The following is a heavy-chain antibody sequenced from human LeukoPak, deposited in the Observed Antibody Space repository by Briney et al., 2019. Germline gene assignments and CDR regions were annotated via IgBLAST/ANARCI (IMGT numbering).Heavy chain of an antibody. Sequence: GGSLRLSCAASGFTFSNHGMNWVRQAPGKGLEWVSGISPSGDITYYADSVKGRFTISRDNSKNTLYLQMNSLRAEDTAVYYCARSAAWDFDYWGQGTLVTVSS. J-gene: IGHJ4*02. V-gene: IGHV3-23*01. D-gene: IGHD6-13*01. CDR1: GFTFSNHG. CDR2: ISPSGDIT. CDR3: ARSAAWDFDY.